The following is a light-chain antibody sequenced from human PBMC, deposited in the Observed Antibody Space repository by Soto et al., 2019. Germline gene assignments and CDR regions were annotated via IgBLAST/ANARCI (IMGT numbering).Light chain of an antibody. CDR1: KFGDRY. V-gene: IGLV3-1*01. J-gene: IGLJ1*01. Sequence: SYELTQPPSVSVSQRQTGNITCSGDKFGDRYASWYQQKPGHSPLMVIYQDNKQPSGVPKRFSDSNSGNTATLTMSGTQAMDENEYHCQAGESSSIEFFGTGTQMTVL. CDR2: QDN. CDR3: QAGESSSIEF.